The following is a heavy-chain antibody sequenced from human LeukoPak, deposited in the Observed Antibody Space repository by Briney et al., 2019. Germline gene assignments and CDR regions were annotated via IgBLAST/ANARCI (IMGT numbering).Heavy chain of an antibody. D-gene: IGHD3-22*01. J-gene: IGHJ4*02. Sequence: ASVKVSRKASGYTFTGYYMHWVRQAPGQGLEWMGRINPNSGGTNYAQKFQGRVTMTRDTSISTAYMELSRLRSDDTAVYYCAREGYDSSGYYGPHFDYWGQGTLVTVSS. V-gene: IGHV1-2*06. CDR1: GYTFTGYY. CDR3: AREGYDSSGYYGPHFDY. CDR2: INPNSGGT.